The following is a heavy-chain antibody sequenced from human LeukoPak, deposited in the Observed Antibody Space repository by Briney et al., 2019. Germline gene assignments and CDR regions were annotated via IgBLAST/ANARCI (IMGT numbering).Heavy chain of an antibody. V-gene: IGHV3-49*04. CDR1: GFTFGDYA. CDR2: IRSKAYGGAI. CDR3: TRRGKDYGDYDRFFAY. J-gene: IGHJ4*02. D-gene: IGHD4-17*01. Sequence: PGGSLRLSCTTSGFTFGDYAMSWVRQAPGRGPEWLTFIRSKAYGGAIDYAASVKGRFTMSRDDSKGIAYLQMNSLKIEDTAVYYCTRRGKDYGDYDRFFAYWGQGTLVTVSS.